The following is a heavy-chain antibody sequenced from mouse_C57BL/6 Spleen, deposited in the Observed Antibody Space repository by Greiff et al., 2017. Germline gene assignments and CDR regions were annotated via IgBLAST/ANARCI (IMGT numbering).Heavy chain of an antibody. Sequence: QVQLQQPGAELVKPGASVKLSCKASGYTFTSYWMHWVKQRPGQGLEWIGMIHPNSGSTNYNEKFKSKATLTVDKSSSTAYMQLSSQTSEESAVYYCARRGAQASFAYWGQGTLVTVSA. CDR3: ARRGAQASFAY. CDR1: GYTFTSYW. V-gene: IGHV1-64*01. J-gene: IGHJ3*01. D-gene: IGHD3-2*02. CDR2: IHPNSGST.